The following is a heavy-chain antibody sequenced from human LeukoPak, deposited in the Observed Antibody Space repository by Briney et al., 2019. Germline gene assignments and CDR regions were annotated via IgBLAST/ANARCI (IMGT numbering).Heavy chain of an antibody. D-gene: IGHD3-22*01. CDR3: ASNDSSGRYYYYGMDV. CDR2: INHSGST. V-gene: IGHV4-34*01. Sequence: KPSETLSLTCAVYGGSFSGYYWSWIRQPSGKGLEWIGEINHSGSTNYNPSLKSRVTISVDTSKNQFSLKLSSVTAADTAVYYCASNDSSGRYYYYGMDVWGQGTTVTVSS. J-gene: IGHJ6*02. CDR1: GGSFSGYY.